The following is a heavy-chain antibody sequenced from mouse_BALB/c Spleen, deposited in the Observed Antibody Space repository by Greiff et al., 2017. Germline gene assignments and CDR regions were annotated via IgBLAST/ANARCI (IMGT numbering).Heavy chain of an antibody. D-gene: IGHD2-4*01. Sequence: VQLQQPGAELVKPGASVKLSCKASGYTFTSYWMHWVKQRPGQGLEWIGEIDPANGNTKYDPKFQGKATITADTSSNTAYLQLSSLTSEDTAVYYCARDYVYFDYWGQGTTLTVSS. V-gene: IGHV1-69*02. CDR1: GYTFTSYW. J-gene: IGHJ2*01. CDR3: ARDYVYFDY. CDR2: IDPANGNT.